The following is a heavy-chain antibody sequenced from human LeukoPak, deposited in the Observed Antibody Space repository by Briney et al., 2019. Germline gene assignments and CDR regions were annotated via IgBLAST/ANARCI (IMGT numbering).Heavy chain of an antibody. J-gene: IGHJ5*02. CDR3: ARDDGGYNH. CDR2: ISYDGSNK. CDR1: GFTFSSYA. D-gene: IGHD5-12*01. Sequence: GGSLRLSCAASGFTFSSYAMHWVRPAPGEGLEWVAVISYDGSNKYYADSVKGRFTNSRDNSKNTLYLQMNSLRAEDTAVYYCARDDGGYNHWGQGTLVTVSS. V-gene: IGHV3-30-3*01.